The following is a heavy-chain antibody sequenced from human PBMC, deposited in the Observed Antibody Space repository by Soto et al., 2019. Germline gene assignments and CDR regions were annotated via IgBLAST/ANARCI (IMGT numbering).Heavy chain of an antibody. CDR2: SSSGTYT. CDR1: GFKVSEYY. Sequence: QVQLVESGGGLVKAGGSLRLSCAASGFKVSEYYMSWIRQAPGKGLEWLSYSSSGTYTRYADSVKGRFSISRDNAKNSLFLQINSLRGEDSATYYCARSGDNYNVLDYWGQGTPVTVSS. V-gene: IGHV3-11*06. D-gene: IGHD3-10*02. J-gene: IGHJ4*02. CDR3: ARSGDNYNVLDY.